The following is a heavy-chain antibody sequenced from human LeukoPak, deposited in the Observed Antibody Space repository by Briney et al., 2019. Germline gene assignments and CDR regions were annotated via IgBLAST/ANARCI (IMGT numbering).Heavy chain of an antibody. CDR1: GFTFSSYA. D-gene: IGHD3-10*01. J-gene: IGHJ4*02. V-gene: IGHV3-23*01. CDR3: AIRDIWFGELLTQDY. Sequence: GGSLRLSCAASGFTFSSYAMSWVRQAPGKGLEWVSAISGSGGSTYYADSVKGRFTISRDNSKNTLYLQMNSLRAEDTAVYYCAIRDIWFGELLTQDYWGQGTLVTVSS. CDR2: ISGSGGST.